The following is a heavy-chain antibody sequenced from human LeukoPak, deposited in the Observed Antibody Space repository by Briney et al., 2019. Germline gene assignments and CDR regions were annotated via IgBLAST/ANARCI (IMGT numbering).Heavy chain of an antibody. D-gene: IGHD6-19*01. CDR3: ARTTYSSGWYSDYYYYYGKDV. V-gene: IGHV3-48*04. J-gene: IGHJ6*02. CDR2: ISSSGSPI. CDR1: GFTFSSYS. Sequence: GGSLRLSCAASGFTFSSYSMNWVRQAPGKGLEWVSYISSSGSPIYYADSVKGRFTISRDNAKNSLYLQMNSLRAEDTAVYYCARTTYSSGWYSDYYYYYGKDVWGQGTTVTVSS.